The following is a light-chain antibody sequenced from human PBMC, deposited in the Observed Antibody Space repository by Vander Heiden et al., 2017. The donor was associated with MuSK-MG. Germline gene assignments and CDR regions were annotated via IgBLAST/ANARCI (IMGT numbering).Light chain of an antibody. CDR3: QAWDSGTVV. Sequence: SYELTQPPSVSVSPGQTASITCSGAKLGDKYACWYQQKPGQSPVLVIYQDTKRPSGIPERFSGSNSGNTATLTISGTQAMDEADCYCQAWDSGTVVFGGGTKLTVL. CDR2: QDT. V-gene: IGLV3-1*01. J-gene: IGLJ2*01. CDR1: KLGDKY.